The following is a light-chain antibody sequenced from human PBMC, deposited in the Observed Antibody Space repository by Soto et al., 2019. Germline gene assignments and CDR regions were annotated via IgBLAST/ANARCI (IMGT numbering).Light chain of an antibody. CDR3: QQSYSTLIT. CDR1: QSISSY. J-gene: IGKJ5*01. Sequence: DIQMTQSPSSLSASVGDRVPITGRASQSISSYLNWYQQKPGKAPKLLIYAASSLQSGVPSRFSGSGSGTDFTLTISSLQPEEFATYYCQQSYSTLITFGQGTRLEIK. V-gene: IGKV1-39*01. CDR2: AAS.